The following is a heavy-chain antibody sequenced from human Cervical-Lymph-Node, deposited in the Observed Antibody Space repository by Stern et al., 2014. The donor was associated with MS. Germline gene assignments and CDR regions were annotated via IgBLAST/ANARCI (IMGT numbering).Heavy chain of an antibody. V-gene: IGHV3-11*01. CDR2: ISSSESTI. CDR3: ASRGDSGHLDY. CDR1: GFTLSDH. D-gene: IGHD5-12*01. J-gene: IGHJ4*02. Sequence: VQLVESGGGLVKPGGSLRLSCAASGFTLSDHWIRQAPGTGLEWLSYISSSESTIYSADSVKVRFTISRDNAQKSVYLQMNSLRADDTAVYYCASRGDSGHLDYWGQGTLVTVSS.